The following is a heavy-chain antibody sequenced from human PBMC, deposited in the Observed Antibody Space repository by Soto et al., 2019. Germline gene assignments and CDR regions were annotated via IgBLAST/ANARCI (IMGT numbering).Heavy chain of an antibody. CDR1: GFTFSSYG. CDR2: IWYDGSNK. J-gene: IGHJ6*02. CDR3: ARIRSGNWNSHLPPGGYYYYYGMDV. Sequence: GGSLRLSCAASGFTFSSYGMHWVRQAPGKGLEWVAVIWYDGSNKYYADSVKGRFTISRDNSKNTLYLQMNSLRAEDTAVYYCARIRSGNWNSHLPPGGYYYYYGMDVWGQGTTVTVSS. D-gene: IGHD1-7*01. V-gene: IGHV3-33*01.